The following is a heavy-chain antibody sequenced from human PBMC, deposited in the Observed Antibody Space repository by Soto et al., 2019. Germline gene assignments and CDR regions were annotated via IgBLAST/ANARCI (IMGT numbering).Heavy chain of an antibody. Sequence: QLQLQESGPGLVKPSETLSLTCTVSGDSISNKNYHWGWTRQPPGKGLEWIGTVYSNGHTYHNPSLKSRLAMAVDTSKNQFPLSQISVPAADTAVSFCASLTNVRPGDSWGQGTLVTVSS. J-gene: IGHJ4*02. V-gene: IGHV4-39*01. CDR1: GDSISNKNYH. D-gene: IGHD2-8*01. CDR2: VYSNGHT. CDR3: ASLTNVRPGDS.